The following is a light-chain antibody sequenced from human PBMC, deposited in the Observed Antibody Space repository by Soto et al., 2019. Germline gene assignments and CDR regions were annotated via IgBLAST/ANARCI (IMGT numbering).Light chain of an antibody. CDR3: QQYGNSPLT. CDR1: QSVSSSY. V-gene: IGKV3-20*01. CDR2: GAS. J-gene: IGKJ4*01. Sequence: EIVLTQSPGSLSLSPGESATLSCRASQSVSSSYLAWYQQKPGQAPRLLIYGASSRATGVPDRFSGSGSGTDFTLTISRLEPEDFAVYYCQQYGNSPLTFGGGTKVDIK.